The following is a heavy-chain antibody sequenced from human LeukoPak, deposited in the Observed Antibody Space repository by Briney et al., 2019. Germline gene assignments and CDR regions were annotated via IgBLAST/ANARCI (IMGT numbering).Heavy chain of an antibody. D-gene: IGHD3-3*01. CDR1: GYTFTGYY. CDR2: INPNSGGT. V-gene: IGHV1-2*02. J-gene: IGHJ5*02. CDR3: ARRSNYDFWGGPDHWFDP. Sequence: ASVKVSCKASGYTFTGYYMHWVRQAPGQVLEWMGWINPNSGGTNYAQKFQGRVTMTRDTSISTAYMELSRLRSDDTAVYYCARRSNYDFWGGPDHWFDPWGQGTLVTVSS.